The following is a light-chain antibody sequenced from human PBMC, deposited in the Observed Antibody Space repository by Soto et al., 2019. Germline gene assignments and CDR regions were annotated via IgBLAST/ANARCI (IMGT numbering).Light chain of an antibody. CDR2: GAS. CDR3: QQYNNWPRT. Sequence: EIMMTQSPATLSVSPGERATFSCRASQSVSSNLAWYQQKPGQAPRLLINGASTRATGIPVRFSGSGSGTEFTLTITSLQSEDFAVYYCQQYNNWPRTFGQGTKV. J-gene: IGKJ1*01. CDR1: QSVSSN. V-gene: IGKV3-15*01.